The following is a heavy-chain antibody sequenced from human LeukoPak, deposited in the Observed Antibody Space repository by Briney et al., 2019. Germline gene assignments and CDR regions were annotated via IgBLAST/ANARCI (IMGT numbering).Heavy chain of an antibody. CDR2: IYYSGST. CDR3: ARGQQIGWYGSSAVWFDP. Sequence: SETLSLTCTVSGGSISSYYWSWIRQPPGKGLEWIGYIYYSGSTNYNPSLKSRVTISVDTSKNQFSLKLSSVTAADTAVYYYARGQQIGWYGSSAVWFDPWGQGTLVTVSS. J-gene: IGHJ5*02. D-gene: IGHD6-19*01. CDR1: GGSISSYY. V-gene: IGHV4-59*01.